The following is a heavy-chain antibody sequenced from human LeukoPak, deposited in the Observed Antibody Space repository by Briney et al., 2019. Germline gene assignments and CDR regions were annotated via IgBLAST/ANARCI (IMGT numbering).Heavy chain of an antibody. CDR3: AGDRGFN. V-gene: IGHV3-66*01. CDR1: GFSVNDHY. J-gene: IGHJ4*02. Sequence: GGSLRLSCAASGFSVNDHYMSWVRQAPGKGLEWVAVMHKDGTTFYVDSVTGRFTVSRDDLRNTFYLQMTKLRADDTAVYYCAGDRGFNWGQGTLVTVSS. D-gene: IGHD3-10*01. CDR2: MHKDGTT.